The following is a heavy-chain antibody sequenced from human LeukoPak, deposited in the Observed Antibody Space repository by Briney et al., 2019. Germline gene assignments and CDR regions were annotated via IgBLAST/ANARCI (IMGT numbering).Heavy chain of an antibody. CDR1: GFTFSSYS. CDR2: ISSSSSSYI. D-gene: IGHD6-19*01. Sequence: GGSLRLSCAASGFTFSSYSMNWVRQAPGKGLEWVSSISSSSSSYIYYADSVKGRFTISRDNAKNSLYLQMNSLRAEDTAVYYCARDPAVGYIYYYYYMDVWGKGTTVTVSS. V-gene: IGHV3-21*01. CDR3: ARDPAVGYIYYYYYMDV. J-gene: IGHJ6*03.